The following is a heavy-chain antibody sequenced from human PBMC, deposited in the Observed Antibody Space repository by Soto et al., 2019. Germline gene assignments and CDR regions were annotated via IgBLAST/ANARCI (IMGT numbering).Heavy chain of an antibody. J-gene: IGHJ5*02. Sequence: GPLRLSCAASGFTFSSYSMNRVRQAPGKGLEWVSYISSSSSTIYYADSVKGRFTISRDNVKNSLYLQMNSLRDEDTAVYYCARDASSSWYDWFDPWGQGTLVTVSS. V-gene: IGHV3-48*02. CDR3: ARDASSSWYDWFDP. D-gene: IGHD6-13*01. CDR2: ISSSSSTI. CDR1: GFTFSSYS.